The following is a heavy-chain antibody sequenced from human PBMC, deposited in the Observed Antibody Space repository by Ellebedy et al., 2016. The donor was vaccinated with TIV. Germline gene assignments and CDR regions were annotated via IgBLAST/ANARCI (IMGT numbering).Heavy chain of an antibody. J-gene: IGHJ5*02. D-gene: IGHD4-17*01. CDR3: ARRGSYGDYAVQVNPWFDP. CDR2: LRQDGDAK. V-gene: IGHV3-7*01. Sequence: GESLKISCAASGFSFSSYWMSWVRQAPGKRLEWVANLRQDGDAKYYVDSVKGRFTISRDNAKNSLYLQMNGLRAEDTAVYYCARRGSYGDYAVQVNPWFDPWGQGTLVSVSS. CDR1: GFSFSSYW.